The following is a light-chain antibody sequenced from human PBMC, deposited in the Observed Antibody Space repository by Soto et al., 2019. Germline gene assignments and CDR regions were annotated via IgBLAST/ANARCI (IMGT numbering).Light chain of an antibody. CDR1: QSISSW. Sequence: DIQMTQSHSTLSASVGDRVTITCRASQSISSWLAWYQQKPGKAPKLLIYDASSLESGVPSRFSGSGSGTEFTLTISSLQPDDFATYYCQQYNSYHTFGQGTKVDIK. J-gene: IGKJ2*01. CDR2: DAS. V-gene: IGKV1-5*01. CDR3: QQYNSYHT.